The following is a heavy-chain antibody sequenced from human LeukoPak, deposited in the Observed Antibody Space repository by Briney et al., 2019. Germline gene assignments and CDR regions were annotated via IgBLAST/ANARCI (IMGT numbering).Heavy chain of an antibody. CDR3: AKDFDSSGYYYFDY. D-gene: IGHD3-22*01. J-gene: IGHJ4*02. CDR1: GFTFSSYA. Sequence: GGSLRLSCAASGFTFSSYAMSWVRQAPGKGLEWVSAISGSGGSTYYADFVKGRFTISRDNSKNTLYLQMNGLRAEDTAVYYCAKDFDSSGYYYFDYWGQGTLVTVSS. CDR2: ISGSGGST. V-gene: IGHV3-23*01.